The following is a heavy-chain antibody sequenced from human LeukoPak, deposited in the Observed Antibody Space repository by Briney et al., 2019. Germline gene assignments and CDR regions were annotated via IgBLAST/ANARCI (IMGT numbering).Heavy chain of an antibody. V-gene: IGHV7-4-1*02. CDR3: ARVGGILSTVDVMDV. J-gene: IGHJ6*02. Sequence: GASVKVSCKASGYTFTSYAMNWVRQAPGQGLEWMGWINANTENPTYAQGFTGRFVFSLDTSVSTTYLQISSLKAEDSAVYYCARVGGILSTVDVMDVWGQGTTVTVSS. CDR2: INANTENP. D-gene: IGHD2-15*01. CDR1: GYTFTSYA.